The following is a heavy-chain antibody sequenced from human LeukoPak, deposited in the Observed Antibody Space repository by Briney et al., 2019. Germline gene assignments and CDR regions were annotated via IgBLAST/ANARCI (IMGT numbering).Heavy chain of an antibody. CDR3: ARGRRAVLPY. V-gene: IGHV4-34*01. CDR1: GGSFSGHY. CDR2: INHSGST. J-gene: IGHJ4*02. Sequence: PSETLSLTCAVYGGSFSGHYWSWIRQPPGKGLEWIGEINHSGSTNYNPSLKSRVTISVDTSKNQFSLKLSSVTAADTAVYYCARGRRAVLPYWGQGTLVTVSS. D-gene: IGHD3-3*01.